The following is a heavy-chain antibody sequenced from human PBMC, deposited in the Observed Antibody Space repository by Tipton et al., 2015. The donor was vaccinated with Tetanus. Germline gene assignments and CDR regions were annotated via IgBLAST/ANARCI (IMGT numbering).Heavy chain of an antibody. Sequence: TLSLTCTVSGGSISGYYWNWIRQLPEKGLEWIGYIHYSGGTNYNPSLTSAVTMSVDTAKNHFSLTVNSATAADTAVYYCARQTLSLDRLFKPPDVLELWGQGTLVTVSS. CDR3: ARQTLSLDRLFKPPDVLEL. D-gene: IGHD1-1*01. CDR2: IHYSGGT. CDR1: GGSISGYY. J-gene: IGHJ3*01. V-gene: IGHV4-59*01.